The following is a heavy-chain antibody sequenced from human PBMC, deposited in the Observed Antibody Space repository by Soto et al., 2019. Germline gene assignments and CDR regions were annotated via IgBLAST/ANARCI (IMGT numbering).Heavy chain of an antibody. V-gene: IGHV4-30-4*01. D-gene: IGHD5-12*01. CDR2: IYYSGST. Sequence: QVQLQESGPGLVKPSQTLTLTCTVSGGSIGSGDYYWSWIRQPPGKGLEWIGFIYYSGSTSYNPSHKSRLNISIDRSKNQFSLKVSSVTAADTAVYYCAREGRRATDYYYYGMDVWGLGATVTVSS. CDR1: GGSIGSGDYY. J-gene: IGHJ6*02. CDR3: AREGRRATDYYYYGMDV.